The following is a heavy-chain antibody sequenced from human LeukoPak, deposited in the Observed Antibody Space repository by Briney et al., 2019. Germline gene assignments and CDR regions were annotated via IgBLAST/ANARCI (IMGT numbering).Heavy chain of an antibody. CDR3: AKGGSYQYSEY. J-gene: IGHJ4*02. D-gene: IGHD3-16*02. V-gene: IGHV3-23*01. CDR2: ISGSGDTK. Sequence: QPGGSLRLSCGVSGFTFSSYAMSWVRQAPGKGLKWVSSISGSGDTKYYADPVKGRFTIPRDNSKNTLYLQMSSLSVEDTAVYYCAKGGSYQYSEYWGQGSLVTVSS. CDR1: GFTFSSYA.